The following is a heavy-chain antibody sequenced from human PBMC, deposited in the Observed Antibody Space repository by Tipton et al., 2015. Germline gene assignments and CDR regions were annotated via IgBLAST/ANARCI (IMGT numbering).Heavy chain of an antibody. CDR3: AKAKPPSFFWSGSYYFDY. J-gene: IGHJ4*02. Sequence: SLRLSCAASGFTFSSYAMSWVRQAPGKGLEWVSAISGSGGTTYYADSVKGRFTISRDNSKNTPYLQMNSLRAEDTAVYYCAKAKPPSFFWSGSYYFDYWGQGTLVTVSS. V-gene: IGHV3-23*01. D-gene: IGHD3-3*01. CDR2: ISGSGGTT. CDR1: GFTFSSYA.